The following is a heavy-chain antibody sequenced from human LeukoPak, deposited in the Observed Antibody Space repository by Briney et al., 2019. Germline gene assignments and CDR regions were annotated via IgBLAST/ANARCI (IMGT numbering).Heavy chain of an antibody. CDR2: IIPILGIA. D-gene: IGHD4-11*01. V-gene: IGHV1-69*04. CDR1: GGTFSSYA. Sequence: SVKVSCKASGGTFSSYASSWVRQAPGQGPEWMGRIIPILGIANYAQKFQGRVTVTADNSTSTAYMALSSRSSEDTAVYFCARETVRADGYFDYSGQGTLVTVSS. J-gene: IGHJ4*02. CDR3: ARETVRADGYFDY.